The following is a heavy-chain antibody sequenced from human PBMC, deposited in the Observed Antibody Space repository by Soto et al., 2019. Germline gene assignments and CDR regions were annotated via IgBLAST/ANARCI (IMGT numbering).Heavy chain of an antibody. CDR2: INPNSGGT. D-gene: IGHD1-26*01. Sequence: GASVKVSCKTSGYTFTGYYMHWVRQAPGQGLEWMGWINPNSGGTNYAQTFQGRVTMTRDTSISTAYMELSRLRSDDTAVYYCAGGSPYRFDFWGQGILVTVYS. CDR3: AGGSPYRFDF. J-gene: IGHJ4*02. CDR1: GYTFTGYY. V-gene: IGHV1-2*02.